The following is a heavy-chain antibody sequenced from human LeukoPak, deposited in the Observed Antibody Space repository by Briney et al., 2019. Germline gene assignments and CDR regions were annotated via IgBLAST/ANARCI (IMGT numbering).Heavy chain of an antibody. Sequence: PGGSLRLSCVVSGMTFERHGMHWVRQPPGKGLEWLAFIKYDGSRTDYEDSVKGRFTVSRENSKNTLYLEMDSLRAEDTAVYYCVKDTIFTVDPFDYWGRGTLVTVSS. CDR1: GMTFERHG. J-gene: IGHJ4*02. D-gene: IGHD3-10*02. CDR3: VKDTIFTVDPFDY. CDR2: IKYDGSRT. V-gene: IGHV3-30*02.